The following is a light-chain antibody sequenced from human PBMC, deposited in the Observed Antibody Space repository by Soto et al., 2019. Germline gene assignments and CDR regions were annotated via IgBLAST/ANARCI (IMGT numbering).Light chain of an antibody. J-gene: IGLJ3*02. CDR3: LLFYVSVWV. Sequence: QAVVTQEPSLTVSPGGTVTLTCASSTGAVTSGYYPNWFQQKPGQAPRALIYSTSNKQSWTPARFSGSILGGKAALTVSGVQPEEEADYYCLLFYVSVWVFGGGTKLTVL. CDR2: STS. V-gene: IGLV7-43*01. CDR1: TGAVTSGYY.